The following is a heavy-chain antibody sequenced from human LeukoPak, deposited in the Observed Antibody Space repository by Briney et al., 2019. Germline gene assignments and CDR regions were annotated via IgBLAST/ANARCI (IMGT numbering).Heavy chain of an antibody. Sequence: GESLRLSCAASGFTFEDHVMHWVRQAPGKGLEWVSSISWSGDRMGYADAVKGRFTISRDNAKNSLFLQMDGLRVEDTALYYCAKDLGGSATTVWGQGTLVTVSS. J-gene: IGHJ4*02. CDR2: ISWSGDRM. D-gene: IGHD2-2*01. V-gene: IGHV3-9*01. CDR1: GFTFEDHV. CDR3: AKDLGGSATTV.